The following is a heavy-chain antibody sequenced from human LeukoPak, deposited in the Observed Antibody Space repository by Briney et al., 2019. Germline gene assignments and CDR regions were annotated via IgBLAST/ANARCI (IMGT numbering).Heavy chain of an antibody. J-gene: IGHJ6*02. CDR3: ARVAIAAAGTFASNYYYYGMDV. V-gene: IGHV4-59*01. CDR2: IYYSGST. CDR1: GGSISNYY. D-gene: IGHD6-13*01. Sequence: SETLSLTCTVSGGSISNYYWSWIRQPPGKGLEWIGYIYYSGSTNYNPSLKSRVTISIDTSKNQFSLKLSCVTAADTAVYSCARVAIAAAGTFASNYYYYGMDVWGQGTTVTVSS.